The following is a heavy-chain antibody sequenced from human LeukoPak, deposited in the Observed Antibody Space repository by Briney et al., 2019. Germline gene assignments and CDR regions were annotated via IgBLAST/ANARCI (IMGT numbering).Heavy chain of an antibody. CDR2: IYYSGST. Sequence: SETLSLTCTVSGGSISSYYWSWIRQPPGSGLEYIGYIYYSGSTNYNPSLKSRVTISVDTSKNQFSLKLSSVTAADTAVYYCARVRHQLGYYYYGMDVWGRGTTVTVSS. CDR3: ARVRHQLGYYYYGMDV. J-gene: IGHJ6*02. D-gene: IGHD2-2*01. V-gene: IGHV4-59*01. CDR1: GGSISSYY.